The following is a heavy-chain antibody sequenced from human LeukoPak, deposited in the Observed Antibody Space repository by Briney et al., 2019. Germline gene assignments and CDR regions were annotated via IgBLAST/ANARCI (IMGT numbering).Heavy chain of an antibody. CDR3: ARDHIAVAGNAAFDI. CDR1: GYTFTSYY. Sequence: ASVKVSCKASGYTFTSYYMHWVRQAPGQGLEWMGIINPSGGGTSYAQKLQGRVTMTTDTSTSTAYMELRSLRSDDTAVYYCARDHIAVAGNAAFDIWGQGTMVTVSS. J-gene: IGHJ3*02. D-gene: IGHD6-19*01. V-gene: IGHV1-46*01. CDR2: INPSGGGT.